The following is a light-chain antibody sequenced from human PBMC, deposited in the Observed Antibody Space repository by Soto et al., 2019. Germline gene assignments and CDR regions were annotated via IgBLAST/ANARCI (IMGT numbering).Light chain of an antibody. Sequence: DVVMTQSPLSLPVTLGQPASISCRSSQSPLYSDGNTYLSWFHQRPGQSPRRLIYKVSHRDSGVPHRFRGSGSGTDFTLQINRVEAEDLGVYSCMQGTYWPYTFGQGTKLEIK. CDR2: KVS. V-gene: IGKV2-30*01. J-gene: IGKJ2*01. CDR1: QSPLYSDGNTY. CDR3: MQGTYWPYT.